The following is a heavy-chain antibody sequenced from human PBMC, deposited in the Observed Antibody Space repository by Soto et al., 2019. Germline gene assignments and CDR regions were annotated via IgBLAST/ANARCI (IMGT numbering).Heavy chain of an antibody. CDR3: DRGVYCGGDCPTPIDY. J-gene: IGHJ4*02. V-gene: IGHV4-30-2*01. D-gene: IGHD2-21*02. CDR1: GGSISSGGPS. Sequence: SETLSLTCAVSGGSISSGGPSWSWIRQPPGKGLEWIGYIYHSGSTYYNPSLKSRVTISVDRSKNQFSLKLSSVTAADTAVYYCDRGVYCGGDCPTPIDYGGRVTLFTV. CDR2: IYHSGST.